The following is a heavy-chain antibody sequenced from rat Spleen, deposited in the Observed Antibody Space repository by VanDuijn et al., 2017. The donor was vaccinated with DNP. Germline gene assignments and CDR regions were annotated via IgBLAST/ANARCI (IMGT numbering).Heavy chain of an antibody. D-gene: IGHD2-1*01. CDR2: ISASGGST. V-gene: IGHV5-46*01. CDR1: GFTFSSFP. J-gene: IGHJ1*01. Sequence: EVQLVESGGGSVQPGRSMKLSCAASGFTFSSFPMAWVRQAPTRGLEWVATISASGGSTYYRDSVRGRFTISRENAQGTLYLQMTSLRSEDTATYYCARQEIPTGYYWYFDFWGPGTMVTVSS. CDR3: ARQEIPTGYYWYFDF.